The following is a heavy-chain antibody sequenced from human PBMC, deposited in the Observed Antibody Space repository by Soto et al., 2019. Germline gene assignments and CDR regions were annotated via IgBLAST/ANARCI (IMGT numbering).Heavy chain of an antibody. CDR3: ARDGDSSGYYYEPGLWFDP. D-gene: IGHD3-22*01. Sequence: SVKVSCKASGGTFSSYAISWVRQAPGQGLEWMGGIIPIFGTANYAQKFQGRVTITADESTSTAYMELSSLRSEDTAVYYCARDGDSSGYYYEPGLWFDPSGQGTLVNVYS. V-gene: IGHV1-69*13. CDR1: GGTFSSYA. J-gene: IGHJ5*02. CDR2: IIPIFGTA.